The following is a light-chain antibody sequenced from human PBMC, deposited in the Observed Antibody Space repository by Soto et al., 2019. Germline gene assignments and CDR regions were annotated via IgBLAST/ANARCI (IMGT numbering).Light chain of an antibody. CDR3: QQYGSYPWT. J-gene: IGKJ1*01. CDR2: DAS. V-gene: IGKV3-20*01. Sequence: EIVLTQSPGTLSLSPGERATLSCRASQSVRSSYLACYQQKPGQAPRLLIYDASSRATGSPDRFSGSGSGTDFTLTISRLEPEDFAGYYCQQYGSYPWTFGQGTKVEIK. CDR1: QSVRSSY.